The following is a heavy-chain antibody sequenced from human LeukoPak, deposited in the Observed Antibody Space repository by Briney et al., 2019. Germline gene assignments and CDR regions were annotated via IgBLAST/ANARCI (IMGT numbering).Heavy chain of an antibody. D-gene: IGHD2-21*02. CDR1: GYTFTSYY. CDR2: INPSGGST. CDR3: AKDKRVSVVVTHFDY. J-gene: IGHJ4*02. V-gene: IGHV1-46*01. Sequence: GASVKVSCKASGYTFTSYYMHWVRQAPGQGLEWMGIINPSGGSTSYAQKFQGRVTMTRDTSTSTAYMELRSLRSDDTAVYYCAKDKRVSVVVTHFDYWGQGTLVTVSS.